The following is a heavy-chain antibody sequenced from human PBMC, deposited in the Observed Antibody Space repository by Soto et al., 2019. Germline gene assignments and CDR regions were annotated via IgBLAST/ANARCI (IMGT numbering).Heavy chain of an antibody. D-gene: IGHD5-12*01. Sequence: QVQLVQSGPEVKKPGASVRVSCKASGYTFNNFAINWVRQAPGQGLEWLGWISPYNGETEYAQKFQGRVIMTTDASTSTAYLEVRSLRSDGTAVYYCASEQTRWLKDACDIWCQGTMVIVSS. J-gene: IGHJ3*02. V-gene: IGHV1-18*01. CDR1: GYTFNNFA. CDR2: ISPYNGET. CDR3: ASEQTRWLKDACDI.